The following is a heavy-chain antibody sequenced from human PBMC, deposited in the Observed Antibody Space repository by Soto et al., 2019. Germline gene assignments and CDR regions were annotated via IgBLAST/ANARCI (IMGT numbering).Heavy chain of an antibody. J-gene: IGHJ5*02. CDR1: GGSFSGYY. Sequence: SETLSLTCAVYGGSFSGYYWSWIRQPPGKGLEWIGEINHSGSTNYNPSLKSRVTISVDTSKNQFSLKLSSVTAADTAVYYCASDAMVRGVPWGQGTLVTVSS. V-gene: IGHV4-34*01. CDR2: INHSGST. CDR3: ASDAMVRGVP. D-gene: IGHD3-10*01.